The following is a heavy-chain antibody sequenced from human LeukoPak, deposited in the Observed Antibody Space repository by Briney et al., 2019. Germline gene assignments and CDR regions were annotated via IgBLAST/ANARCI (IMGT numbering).Heavy chain of an antibody. V-gene: IGHV4-61*02. CDR1: GGSISSGSYY. CDR3: ARLSSSWYQDWYFDL. D-gene: IGHD6-13*01. CDR2: IYTSGST. Sequence: KTSETLSLTCTVSGGSISSGSYYWSWIRQPAGKGLEWIGRIYTSGSTNYNPSLKSRVTMSEDTSKKQFSLKLSSVTAADTAVYYCARLSSSWYQDWYFDLWGRGTLVTVSS. J-gene: IGHJ2*01.